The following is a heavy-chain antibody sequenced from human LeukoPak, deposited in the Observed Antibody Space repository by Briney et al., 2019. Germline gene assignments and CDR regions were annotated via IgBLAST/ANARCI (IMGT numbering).Heavy chain of an antibody. CDR1: GGTFSSYV. Sequence: SVKVSCKASGGTFSSYVINWVRQAPGQGLEWMGGIIPIFGTANYAQKFQGRVTITADKSTSTAYMELRSLRSDDTAVYYCARAPTRYYDILTGYLDYWGQGTLVTVSS. CDR3: ARAPTRYYDILTGYLDY. D-gene: IGHD3-9*01. V-gene: IGHV1-69*06. J-gene: IGHJ4*02. CDR2: IIPIFGTA.